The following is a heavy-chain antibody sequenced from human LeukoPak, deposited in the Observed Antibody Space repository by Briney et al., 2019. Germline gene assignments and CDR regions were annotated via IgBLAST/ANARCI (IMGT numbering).Heavy chain of an antibody. CDR3: ARDRYYVLDY. J-gene: IGHJ4*02. CDR2: IDWNGGST. V-gene: IGHV3-20*04. Sequence: GGSLRLSCAASGFIFDDYAMNWVRQAPGKGLEWVSGIDWNGGSTGYADSVKGRFTISRDSAKNSVDLQMNSLRAEDTAVYYCARDRYYVLDYWGQGILVTVSS. D-gene: IGHD3-10*02. CDR1: GFIFDDYA.